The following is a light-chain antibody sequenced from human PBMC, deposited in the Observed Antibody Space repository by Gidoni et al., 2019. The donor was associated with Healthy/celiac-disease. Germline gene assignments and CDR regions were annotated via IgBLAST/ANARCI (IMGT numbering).Light chain of an antibody. J-gene: IGLJ3*02. V-gene: IGLV1-44*01. Sequence: QSVLTQPPSASRTPGQRVTISCAGSSSNIGSNTVNWYQQLPGTAPKLLIYSNNQRPSGVPDRFSGSKSGTSASLAISGLQSEDEADYYCAAWEDSLNGWVFGGGTKLTVL. CDR1: SSNIGSNT. CDR2: SNN. CDR3: AAWEDSLNGWV.